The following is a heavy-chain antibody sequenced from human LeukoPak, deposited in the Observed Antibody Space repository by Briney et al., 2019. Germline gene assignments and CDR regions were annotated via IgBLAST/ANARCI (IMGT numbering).Heavy chain of an antibody. J-gene: IGHJ4*02. Sequence: GGSLRLSCAASGFTFSSYSMNWVRQAPGKGLEWVSYISRNDIYYADSVKGRFTISRDNAKNSLYLQMNSLRAEDTAVYYCARDSAWSFDYWGQGALVTVSS. CDR3: ARDSAWSFDY. V-gene: IGHV3-48*01. D-gene: IGHD2-8*02. CDR1: GFTFSSYS. CDR2: ISRNDI.